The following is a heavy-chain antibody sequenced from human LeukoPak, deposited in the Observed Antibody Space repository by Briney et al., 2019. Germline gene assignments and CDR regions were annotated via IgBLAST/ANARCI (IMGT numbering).Heavy chain of an antibody. Sequence: SVKVSCKASGFTFTSSAMQWVRQARGQRLEWIGWIVVGSGNTNYAQKFQERVTITRDMSTSTAYMELSSLRSEDTAVYYCAAVPSSPDYDILTGYYNRGYYFDYWGQGTLVTVSS. CDR2: IVVGSGNT. CDR3: AAVPSSPDYDILTGYYNRGYYFDY. D-gene: IGHD3-9*01. CDR1: GFTFTSSA. V-gene: IGHV1-58*02. J-gene: IGHJ4*02.